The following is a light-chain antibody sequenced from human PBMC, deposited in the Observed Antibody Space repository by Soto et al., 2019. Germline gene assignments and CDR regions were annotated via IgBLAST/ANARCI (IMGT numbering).Light chain of an antibody. Sequence: DIQMTQSPSTLSASVEDRVTITCRASQSINNRLAWYQLKPGKAPKLLIYDASTLETGVPSGFSGSGSGTEFTLTISSLQPDDFATYYCQQYASYSPTFGQGTKVGIK. CDR3: QQYASYSPT. CDR1: QSINNR. J-gene: IGKJ1*01. V-gene: IGKV1-5*01. CDR2: DAS.